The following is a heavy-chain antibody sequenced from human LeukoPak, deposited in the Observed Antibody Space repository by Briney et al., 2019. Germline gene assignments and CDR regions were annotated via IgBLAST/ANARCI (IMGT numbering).Heavy chain of an antibody. D-gene: IGHD1-1*01. Sequence: SETLSLTCTVSGGSISSGDYYWSWIRQPPAKGLERIGYIYCSGSTYYNPSLKSRVTISVGTSKNQFSLKLTSMPAADTAVYYCARATTEGWFGPRGQGTLVTASS. CDR2: IYCSGST. CDR1: GGSISSGDYY. J-gene: IGHJ5*02. CDR3: ARATTEGWFGP. V-gene: IGHV4-30-4*01.